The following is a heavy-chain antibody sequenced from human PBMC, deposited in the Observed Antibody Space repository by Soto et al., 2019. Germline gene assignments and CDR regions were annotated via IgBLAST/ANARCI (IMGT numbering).Heavy chain of an antibody. J-gene: IGHJ6*03. CDR1: GFTFNTYW. Sequence: HPGGSLRLSCAASGFTFNTYWMTWVRQAPGKGLEWVATIKEGGSETYYVASVGGRFTVSRDNAKNSLYLQMNSLRAEDTAVYYCARVSFDYSKSDFYCYMDVWGKGTTVTVSS. V-gene: IGHV3-7*01. CDR3: ARVSFDYSKSDFYCYMDV. CDR2: IKEGGSET. D-gene: IGHD4-4*01.